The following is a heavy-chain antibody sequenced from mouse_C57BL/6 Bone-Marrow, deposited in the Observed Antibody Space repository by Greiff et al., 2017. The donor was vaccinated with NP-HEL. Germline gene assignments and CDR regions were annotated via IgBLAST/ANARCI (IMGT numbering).Heavy chain of an antibody. CDR2: IYPGGGYT. CDR3: ARGPYDGYYGWYFDV. D-gene: IGHD2-3*01. Sequence: QVHVKQSGAELVRPGTSVKMSCKASGYTFTNYWIGWAKQRPGHGLEWIGDIYPGGGYTNYNEKFKGKATLTADKSSSTAYMQFSSLTSEDSAIYYCARGPYDGYYGWYFDVWGTGTTVTVSS. CDR1: GYTFTNYW. J-gene: IGHJ1*03. V-gene: IGHV1-63*01.